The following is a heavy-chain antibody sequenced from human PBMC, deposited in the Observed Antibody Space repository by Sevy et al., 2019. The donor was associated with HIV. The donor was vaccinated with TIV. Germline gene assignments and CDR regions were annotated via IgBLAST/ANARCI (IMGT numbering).Heavy chain of an antibody. D-gene: IGHD3-22*01. J-gene: IGHJ4*02. V-gene: IGHV1-24*01. CDR2: FDPEDGDPEDGET. CDR1: GYTLTKLS. Sequence: ASVKVSCTVSGYTLTKLSMHWVRQAPGKGPEWLGTFDPEDGDPEDGETVYAQKFQDRVIMTVDKSTDTAYMELSSLTSEDTAVYYCATTKDYYDSSGYPFDDWGQGTLVTVSS. CDR3: ATTKDYYDSSGYPFDD.